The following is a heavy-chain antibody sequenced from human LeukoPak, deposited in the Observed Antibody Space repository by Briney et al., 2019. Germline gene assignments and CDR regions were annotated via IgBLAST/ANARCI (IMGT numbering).Heavy chain of an antibody. CDR2: IRYDGSNK. Sequence: GGSLRLSCAASGFTFSSYGMHWVRQAPGKGLEWVAFIRYDGSNKYYADSVKGRFTISRDNSKNTLYPQMNSLRSEDTAVYYWAREAITIFGVVRTQTTYGPHRFDPWGQGTLVTVSS. V-gene: IGHV3-30*02. D-gene: IGHD3-3*01. J-gene: IGHJ5*02. CDR1: GFTFSSYG. CDR3: AREAITIFGVVRTQTTYGPHRFDP.